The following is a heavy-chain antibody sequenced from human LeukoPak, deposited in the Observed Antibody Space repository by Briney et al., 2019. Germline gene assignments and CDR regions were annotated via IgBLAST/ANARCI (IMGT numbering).Heavy chain of an antibody. CDR2: SSGSGGST. D-gene: IGHD3-22*01. V-gene: IGHV3-23*01. CDR1: GFTFSSYA. J-gene: IGHJ4*02. CDR3: AKDRSITMIVVVITIFDY. Sequence: PGGSLRLSCAASGFTFSSYAMSLVRQAPGKGLEWVSASSGSGGSTYYADSVKGRFTISRDNSKNTLYLQMNSLRAEDTAVYYCAKDRSITMIVVVITIFDYWGQGTLVTVSS.